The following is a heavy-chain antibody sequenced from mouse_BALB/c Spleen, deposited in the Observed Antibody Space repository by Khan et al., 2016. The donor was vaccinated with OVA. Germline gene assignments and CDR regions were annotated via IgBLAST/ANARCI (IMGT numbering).Heavy chain of an antibody. D-gene: IGHD4-1*01. CDR2: INPYNDGT. J-gene: IGHJ2*01. CDR3: ARGNWQSYYFDY. Sequence: EVQLQESGPELVKPGASVKMSCKASGYIFTNYVLHWVKQKPGQGLEWIGYINPYNDGTKYNEKFKGKATLASDKSSITAYMELSSLTSEDSAVYCCARGNWQSYYFDYWGQGTTLTLSS. V-gene: IGHV1S136*01. CDR1: GYIFTNYV.